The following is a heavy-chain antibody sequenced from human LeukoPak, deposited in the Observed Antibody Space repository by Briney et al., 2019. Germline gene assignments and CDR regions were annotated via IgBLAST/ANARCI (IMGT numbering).Heavy chain of an antibody. CDR3: ARGLSGSYNPDDAFDI. Sequence: GGSLRLSCAASGFTFSSYGMHWVRQAPGKGLEWVAVIWYDGSNKYYADSVKGRFTISRDNSKNTLYLQMNSLRAEDTAVYYCARGLSGSYNPDDAFDIWGQGTMVTVSS. V-gene: IGHV3-33*01. CDR2: IWYDGSNK. J-gene: IGHJ3*02. CDR1: GFTFSSYG. D-gene: IGHD1-26*01.